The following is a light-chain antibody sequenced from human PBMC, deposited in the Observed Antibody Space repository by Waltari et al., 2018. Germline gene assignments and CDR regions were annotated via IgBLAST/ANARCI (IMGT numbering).Light chain of an antibody. CDR2: QDK. J-gene: IGLJ2*01. CDR1: RLGNRY. Sequence: SSDLTQPPSVSVSPGQTARIACSGERLGNRYVSWYQQKPGQSPLLVIYQDKKRPSGIPERFSGSNSGNTATLTINGTQTLDEAEYFCQAWDNNFVIFGGGTKLTVL. CDR3: QAWDNNFVI. V-gene: IGLV3-1*01.